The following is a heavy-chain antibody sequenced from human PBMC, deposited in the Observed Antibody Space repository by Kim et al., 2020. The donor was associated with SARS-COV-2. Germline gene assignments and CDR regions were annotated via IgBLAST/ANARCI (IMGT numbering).Heavy chain of an antibody. CDR3: VKDREFPFSFWFDH. J-gene: IGHJ5*02. V-gene: IGHV3-64D*06. Sequence: DSVKGRFTISRDNSKNTLYLQMSSLRAEDTAVYYCVKDREFPFSFWFDHWGQGTLVTVSS. D-gene: IGHD3-10*01.